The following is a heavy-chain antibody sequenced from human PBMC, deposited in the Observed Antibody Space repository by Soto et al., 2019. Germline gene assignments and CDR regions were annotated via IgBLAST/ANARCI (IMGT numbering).Heavy chain of an antibody. V-gene: IGHV2-5*02. CDR1: GFSLSTSGLG. Sequence: QITLKESGPTLVKPTQTLTLTCTFSGFSLSTSGLGVGWIRQPPGKALEWLALIYWDDDKRYSPSLKSRLTITKDTSKNQVVLTMTKMDPVDTATYYCAHSDGVYGMDVWGQGTTVTVSS. CDR3: AHSDGVYGMDV. D-gene: IGHD3-10*01. CDR2: IYWDDDK. J-gene: IGHJ6*02.